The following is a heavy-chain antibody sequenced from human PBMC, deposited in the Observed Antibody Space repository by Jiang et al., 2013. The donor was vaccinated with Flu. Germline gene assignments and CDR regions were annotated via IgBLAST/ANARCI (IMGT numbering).Heavy chain of an antibody. D-gene: IGHD6-19*01. V-gene: IGHV3-21*06. CDR2: ITGGDSRS. Sequence: QLLESGGDLVKPGESLRLSCAASGFTLSTYTMNWVRQAPGKGLEWVSSITGGDSRSYYADSVKGRFTISRDNAKNSLYLQMNNLRAEDTAVYYCARDPMAGDCWGQGTLVTVSS. CDR3: ARDPMAGDC. CDR1: GFTLSTYT. J-gene: IGHJ4*02.